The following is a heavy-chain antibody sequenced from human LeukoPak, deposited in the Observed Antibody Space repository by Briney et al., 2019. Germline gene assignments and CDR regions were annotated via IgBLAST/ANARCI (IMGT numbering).Heavy chain of an antibody. D-gene: IGHD4-11*01. CDR2: IKQDGSEK. CDR1: GFTFSTYW. V-gene: IGHV3-7*01. Sequence: GGSLRLSCAASGFTFSTYWMTWVRQAPGKGLEWVANIKQDGSEKYYVDSVEGRFTISRDNAKSSLYLQMNSLRAEDTAVYYCARGRFESNGDYDYWGQGTLVTVSS. J-gene: IGHJ4*02. CDR3: ARGRFESNGDYDY.